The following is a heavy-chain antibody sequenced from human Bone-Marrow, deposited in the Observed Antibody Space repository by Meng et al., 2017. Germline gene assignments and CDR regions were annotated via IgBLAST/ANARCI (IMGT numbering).Heavy chain of an antibody. CDR2: INWNGGST. J-gene: IGHJ2*01. CDR1: GFNFDDFG. CDR3: ARGGGNSLWYFAL. V-gene: IGHV3-20*04. D-gene: IGHD4-23*01. Sequence: GELGGAGGCLVRPGGPLRLFCGASGFNFDDFGMNWVRQGPGKGLEWVSGINWNGGSTNYADSVKGRFTISRDNAKNSLYLQMNNLRAEDTAFYYCARGGGNSLWYFALWGRGTLVTVSS.